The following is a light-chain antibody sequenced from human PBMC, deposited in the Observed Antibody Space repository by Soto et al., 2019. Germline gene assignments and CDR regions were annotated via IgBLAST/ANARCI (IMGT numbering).Light chain of an antibody. CDR3: LLVYSGTVV. J-gene: IGLJ2*01. V-gene: IGLV7-46*01. Sequence: QAVVTQDPSLTVSPGGTVILTCGSSTGAVTSGHYPYWFQQKPGQAPKTLIYDTTNKQSWSPARFSGSLLGGKAALTLSGAQPEDEADYYCLLVYSGTVVFGGGTKVTVL. CDR1: TGAVTSGHY. CDR2: DTT.